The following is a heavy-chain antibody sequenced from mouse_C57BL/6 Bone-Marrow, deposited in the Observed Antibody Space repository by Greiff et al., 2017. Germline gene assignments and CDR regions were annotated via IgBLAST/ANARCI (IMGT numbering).Heavy chain of an antibody. J-gene: IGHJ3*01. CDR3: ASPGCAGFAY. Sequence: DVQLVESGGDLVKPGGSLKLSCAASGFTFSSYGMSWVRQTPDKRLEWVGTISRGGSYTYYPDSVKGRFTISRDNAKNTLYLQMSSLKSEDTAMYYCASPGCAGFAYWGQGTLVTVSA. CDR1: GFTFSSYG. D-gene: IGHD6-1*01. CDR2: ISRGGSYT. V-gene: IGHV5-6*01.